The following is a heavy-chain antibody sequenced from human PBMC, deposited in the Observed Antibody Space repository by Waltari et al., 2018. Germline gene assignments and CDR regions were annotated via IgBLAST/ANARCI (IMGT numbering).Heavy chain of an antibody. CDR1: GFTFDDYA. CDR3: AKDAVGGSGSFSPFDY. CDR2: ISWNSGSI. J-gene: IGHJ4*02. D-gene: IGHD3-10*01. Sequence: EVQLVESGGGLVQPGRSLRLSCAASGFTFDDYAMHWVRQAPGKGLEWVSGISWNSGSICYADSVKGRLTISRDNAHNSLYLQMNSLRAEDTALYYCAKDAVGGSGSFSPFDYWGQGTLVTVSS. V-gene: IGHV3-9*01.